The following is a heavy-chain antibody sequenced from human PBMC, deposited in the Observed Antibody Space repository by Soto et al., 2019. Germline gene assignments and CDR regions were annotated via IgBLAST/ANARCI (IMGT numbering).Heavy chain of an antibody. CDR1: GYTLTELS. V-gene: IGHV1-24*01. J-gene: IGHJ5*02. D-gene: IGHD5-12*01. Sequence: RASVKVSCKVSGYTLTELSMHWVRQAPGKGLEWMGGFDPEDGETIYAQKFQGRVTMTEDTSTDTAYMELSSLRSEDTAVYYCATFTLSGYDFHWFDPWGQGTLVTVSS. CDR2: FDPEDGET. CDR3: ATFTLSGYDFHWFDP.